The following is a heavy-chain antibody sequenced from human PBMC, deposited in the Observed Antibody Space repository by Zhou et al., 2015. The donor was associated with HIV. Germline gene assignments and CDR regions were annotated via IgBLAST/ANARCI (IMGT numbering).Heavy chain of an antibody. J-gene: IGHJ4*02. CDR1: GGTFSSYT. Sequence: QVQLVQSGAEVKKPGSSVKVSCKASGGTFSSYTISWVRQAPGQGLEWMGRVNQESGVADPAQKFQGRLRLSVDKSAETAFMELRSLKSEXTAVYYCATGDDTYAYFWGQGTLVTVSS. CDR3: ATGDDTYAYF. CDR2: VNQESGVA. V-gene: IGHV1-69*02. D-gene: IGHD3-16*01.